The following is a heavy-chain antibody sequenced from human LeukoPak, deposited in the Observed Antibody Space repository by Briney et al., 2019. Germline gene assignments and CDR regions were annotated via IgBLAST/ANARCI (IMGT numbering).Heavy chain of an antibody. J-gene: IGHJ4*02. V-gene: IGHV4-59*08. CDR1: GGSISSYF. Sequence: ETLSLTCTVSGGSISSYFWSWIRQPPGKGLEWIGYIHYSGDTNYNPSLKSRVTISVDTSKNQFSLNLRSVTATDTAVYYCARQNPAAAGQGLDYWGQGALVTVSS. D-gene: IGHD6-13*01. CDR3: ARQNPAAAGQGLDY. CDR2: IHYSGDT.